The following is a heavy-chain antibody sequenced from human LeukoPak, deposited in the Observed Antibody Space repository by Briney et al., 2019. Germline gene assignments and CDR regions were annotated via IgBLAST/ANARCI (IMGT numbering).Heavy chain of an antibody. CDR1: GYTFTTYA. Sequence: GASVKVSCKASGYTFTTYAMHWVRQAPGQRLEWMGWINAGNGNTKYSQKFQTRVTITRDTSASTAYMELSSLRSEDTAVYYCARDPIGSRWPYYFDYWGQGTPVTVSS. CDR3: ARDPIGSRWPYYFDY. D-gene: IGHD6-13*01. V-gene: IGHV1-3*01. CDR2: INAGNGNT. J-gene: IGHJ4*02.